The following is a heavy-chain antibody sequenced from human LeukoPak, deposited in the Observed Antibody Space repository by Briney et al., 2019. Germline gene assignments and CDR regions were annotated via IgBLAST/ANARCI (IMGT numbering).Heavy chain of an antibody. Sequence: ASVKVSCKASGYTFTSYDINWVRQATGQGLEWMGWMNPNSGNTGYAQKLQGRLTMTTDTSTSTAYMELRSLRSDDTAVYYCARDPGQYYDILTGYYTPYYFDNWGQGTLVTVSS. CDR2: MNPNSGNT. CDR1: GYTFTSYD. CDR3: ARDPGQYYDILTGYYTPYYFDN. J-gene: IGHJ4*02. D-gene: IGHD3-9*01. V-gene: IGHV1-8*02.